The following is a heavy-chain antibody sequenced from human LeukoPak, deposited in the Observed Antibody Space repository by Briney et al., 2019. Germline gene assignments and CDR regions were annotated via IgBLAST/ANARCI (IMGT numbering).Heavy chain of an antibody. CDR1: GYTLTELS. V-gene: IGHV1-24*01. CDR3: ATGWAYYDSSGYYC. D-gene: IGHD3-22*01. CDR2: FDPEDGET. J-gene: IGHJ4*02. Sequence: ASVRVSCKVSGYTLTELSMHWVRQAPGKGLEWMGGFDPEDGETIYVQKFQGRVTMTEDTSTDTAYMELSSLRSEDTAVYYCATGWAYYDSSGYYCWGQGTLVTVSS.